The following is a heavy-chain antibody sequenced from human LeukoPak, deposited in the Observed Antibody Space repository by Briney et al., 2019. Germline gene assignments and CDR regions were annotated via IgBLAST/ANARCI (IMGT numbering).Heavy chain of an antibody. J-gene: IGHJ4*02. CDR3: ARAYVIGNRGDFDY. CDR2: INHSGST. CDR1: GGSFSGYY. D-gene: IGHD1-14*01. Sequence: SETLSLTCAVYGGSFSGYYWSWIRQPPGKGLEWIGEINHSGSTNYNPSLKSRVTISVDTSKNQFSLKLSSVTAADTAVYYCARAYVIGNRGDFDYWGQGTLVTVSS. V-gene: IGHV4-34*01.